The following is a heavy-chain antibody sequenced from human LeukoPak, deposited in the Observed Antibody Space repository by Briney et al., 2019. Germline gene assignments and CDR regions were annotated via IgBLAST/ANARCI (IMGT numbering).Heavy chain of an antibody. D-gene: IGHD3-10*01. CDR1: GGSISSYY. CDR2: IYTSGSS. V-gene: IGHV4-4*07. J-gene: IGHJ2*01. Sequence: SETLSLTCTVSGGSISSYYWSWIRQPAGKGLEWIGRIYTSGSSNYNPSLKSRVTMSVDTSKNQFSLKLSSVTAADTAMYYCARETMVRGVIIKGAWYFDLWGRGTLVTVSS. CDR3: ARETMVRGVIIKGAWYFDL.